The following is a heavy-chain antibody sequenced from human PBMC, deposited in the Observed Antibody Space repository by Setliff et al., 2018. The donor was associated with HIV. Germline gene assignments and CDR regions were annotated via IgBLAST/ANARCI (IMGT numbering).Heavy chain of an antibody. CDR2: TSGYNDDT. CDR1: GYNFPTYG. V-gene: IGHV1-18*01. J-gene: IGHJ6*03. Sequence: ASVKVSCKASGYNFPTYGISWVRQAPGQGLEWVGWTSGYNDDTNYAQKFQGRVSMTTDTSTNIAYLEMGSLRSDDTAVYYCARAHSGSYYYYYYMDVWGKGTTVTVSS. CDR3: ARAHSGSYYYYYYMDV. D-gene: IGHD1-26*01.